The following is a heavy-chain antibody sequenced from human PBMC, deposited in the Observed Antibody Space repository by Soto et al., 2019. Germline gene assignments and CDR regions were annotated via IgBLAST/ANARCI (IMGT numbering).Heavy chain of an antibody. J-gene: IGHJ4*02. V-gene: IGHV4-4*07. CDR1: GVSISSYY. Sequence: PSETLSLTCIVSGVSISSYYWTWIRQPARKGLEWIGRSYSSGSTDYNPSLKSRVTMSADTSKNRFSLKLNSVTAADTAVYYCAIGSGWQDMDYWGRGTLVTVSS. CDR3: AIGSGWQDMDY. CDR2: SYSSGST. D-gene: IGHD6-19*01.